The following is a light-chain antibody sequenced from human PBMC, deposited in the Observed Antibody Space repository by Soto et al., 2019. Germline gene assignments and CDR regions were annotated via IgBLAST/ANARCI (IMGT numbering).Light chain of an antibody. Sequence: EIVMTQSPATLSVSPGERATLSCRASQSVSSNLAWYQQTPGQAPRLLIYGASTRATGVPDRFSGSGSGTDFTLTISRLEPEDFAVYYCQQYAYAPLTFGGGTKVDIK. CDR1: QSVSSN. J-gene: IGKJ4*01. V-gene: IGKV3D-15*01. CDR3: QQYAYAPLT. CDR2: GAS.